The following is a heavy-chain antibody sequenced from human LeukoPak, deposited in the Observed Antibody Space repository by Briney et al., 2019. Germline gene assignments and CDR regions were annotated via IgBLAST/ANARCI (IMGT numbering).Heavy chain of an antibody. CDR1: GGSISSSSYY. CDR2: IYYSGST. V-gene: IGHV4-39*07. D-gene: IGHD3-9*01. CDR3: ARDGGGYFDWFQYNWFDP. J-gene: IGHJ5*02. Sequence: PSETLSLTCTVSGGSISSSSYYWGWIRQPPGKGLEWIGSIYYSGSTYYNPSLKSRVTISVDTSKNQFSLKLSSVTAADTAVYYCARDGGGYFDWFQYNWFDPWGQGTLVTVSS.